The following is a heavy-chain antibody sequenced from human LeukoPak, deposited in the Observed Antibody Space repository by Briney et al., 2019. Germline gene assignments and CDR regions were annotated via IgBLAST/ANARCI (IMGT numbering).Heavy chain of an antibody. CDR1: GFTFTGYY. CDR3: ARDAWSRAPWANSYYYYYMDV. Sequence: ASVKVSCKASGFTFTGYYMHWVRQAPGQGLEWMGWINPNSGGTNYAQKFQGRVTMTRDTSISTAYMELSRLRSDDTDVYYCARDAWSRAPWANSYYYYYMDVWGKGTTVTVSS. D-gene: IGHD1-1*01. J-gene: IGHJ6*03. V-gene: IGHV1-2*02. CDR2: INPNSGGT.